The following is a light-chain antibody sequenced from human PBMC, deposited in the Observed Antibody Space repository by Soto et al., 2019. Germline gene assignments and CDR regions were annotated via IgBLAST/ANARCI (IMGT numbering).Light chain of an antibody. CDR2: RNN. J-gene: IGLJ2*01. CDR1: SSNIGARYG. CDR3: AAWDDSLSGPVV. V-gene: IGLV1-47*01. Sequence: QSVLTQPPSVSGAPGQRVTISCSGSSSNIGARYGVHWYQQLSGTAPKLLIYRNNQRPSGVPDRFSGSKSGTSASLAISGLRSEDEADYYCAAWDDSLSGPVVFGGGTKLTVL.